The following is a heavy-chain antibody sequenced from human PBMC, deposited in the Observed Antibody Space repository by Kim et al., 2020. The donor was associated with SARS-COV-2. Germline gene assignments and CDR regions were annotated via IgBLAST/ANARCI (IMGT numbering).Heavy chain of an antibody. CDR3: ARDNKQRLVRNDY. CDR2: ISSSSSYI. CDR1: GFTFSSYS. Sequence: GGSLRLSCAASGFTFSSYSMNWVRQAPGKGLEWVSSISSSSSYIYYADSVKGRFTISRDNAKNSLYLQMNSLRAEDTAVYYCARDNKQRLVRNDYWGQGTLVTVSS. D-gene: IGHD6-13*01. J-gene: IGHJ4*02. V-gene: IGHV3-21*01.